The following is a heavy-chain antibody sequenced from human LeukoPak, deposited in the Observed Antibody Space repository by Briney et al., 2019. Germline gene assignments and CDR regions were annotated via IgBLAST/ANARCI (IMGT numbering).Heavy chain of an antibody. D-gene: IGHD6-13*01. CDR3: ARASGYLVTY. V-gene: IGHV4-59*01. CDR1: GGSISSYY. J-gene: IGHJ4*02. CDR2: IYYSGST. Sequence: PSETLSLTCTVSGGSISSYYWSWIRQPPGKGLEWIGYIYYSGSTNYNPSLKSRVTISVDTSKNQFSLKLSSVTAADTAVYYCARASGYLVTYWGQGTLVTVSS.